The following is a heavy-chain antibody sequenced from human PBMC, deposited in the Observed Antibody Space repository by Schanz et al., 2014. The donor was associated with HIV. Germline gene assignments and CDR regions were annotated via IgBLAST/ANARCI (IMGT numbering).Heavy chain of an antibody. J-gene: IGHJ6*02. CDR1: VGSFTDYY. D-gene: IGHD3-10*01. V-gene: IGHV4-34*02. CDR3: ARGGEVRGVLITTPYSYSSILDV. CDR2: VRHIGGT. Sequence: QVQLQQWGAGLLKPSETLSLTCAVYVGSFTDYYWTWIRQPPGKGLEWIGGVRHIGGTNYNPSLKSRVTMSMDMSKNQFSLKLSSVTAADTAIYYCARGGEVRGVLITTPYSYSSILDVWGQGTTVTISS.